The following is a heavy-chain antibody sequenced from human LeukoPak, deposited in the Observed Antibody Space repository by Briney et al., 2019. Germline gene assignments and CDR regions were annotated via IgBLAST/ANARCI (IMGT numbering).Heavy chain of an antibody. V-gene: IGHV3-9*01. CDR2: ISWNSGSI. Sequence: SGGSLRLSCAASGFTFDDYAMHWVRHAPGKGLEWVSGISWNSGSIGYADSVKGRFTISRDNAKNSLYLQMNSLRAEDTALYYCAKDISRSIAAAGTSYYYYGMDVWGQGTTVTVSS. J-gene: IGHJ6*02. CDR1: GFTFDDYA. D-gene: IGHD6-13*01. CDR3: AKDISRSIAAAGTSYYYYGMDV.